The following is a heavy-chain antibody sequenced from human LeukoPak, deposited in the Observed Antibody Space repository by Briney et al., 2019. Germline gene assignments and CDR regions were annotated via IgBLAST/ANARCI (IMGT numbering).Heavy chain of an antibody. CDR1: GFTFSSFR. CDR2: ISFDGSDK. CDR3: ARDYPADH. V-gene: IGHV3-30-3*01. Sequence: QPGGSLRLSCAASGFTFSSFRMHWVRQAPGKRLGWEALISFDGSDKKYAESVKGRFSMSRDNSKNTLDMELESLTVEDAAIYCCARDYPADHWGQGTLATVSS. J-gene: IGHJ4*02.